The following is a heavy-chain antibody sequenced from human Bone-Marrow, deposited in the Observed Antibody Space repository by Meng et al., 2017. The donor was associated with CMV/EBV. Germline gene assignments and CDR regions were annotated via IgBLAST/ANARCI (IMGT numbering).Heavy chain of an antibody. V-gene: IGHV5-51*01. D-gene: IGHD4-17*01. CDR3: ARASTIYYGAEGYYFDY. J-gene: IGHJ4*02. Sequence: GESLKISCKGSGYSFTSYWIGWVRQMPGKGLEWMGIIYPGDSDTRYSPSFQGQVTISADKSISTAYLQWSSLKASDTAMYYCARASTIYYGAEGYYFDYWGQGTLVTVSS. CDR1: GYSFTSYW. CDR2: IYPGDSDT.